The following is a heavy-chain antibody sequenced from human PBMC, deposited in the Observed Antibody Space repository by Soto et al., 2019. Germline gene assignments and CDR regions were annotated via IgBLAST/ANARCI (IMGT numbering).Heavy chain of an antibody. J-gene: IGHJ4*02. CDR3: ARVAGVAYCGGDCYPFDY. Sequence: SETLSLTCTVSGDSFSSVDYYWSWIRQPPGKGLEWIGYISYRVDTYYSPSLKSRVTMSIDTSKNQFSLNVSTVTAADTAVYYCARVAGVAYCGGDCYPFDYWGQGTLVTVSS. CDR1: GDSFSSVDYY. V-gene: IGHV4-30-4*01. D-gene: IGHD2-21*02. CDR2: ISYRVDT.